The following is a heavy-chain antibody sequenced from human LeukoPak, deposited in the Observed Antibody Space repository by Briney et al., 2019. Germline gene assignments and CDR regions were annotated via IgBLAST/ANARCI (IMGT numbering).Heavy chain of an antibody. CDR2: INHSGST. D-gene: IGHD3-22*01. V-gene: IGHV4-34*01. CDR3: ARQISPALEYYYDSSGYRFDY. CDR1: GGSFSGYY. J-gene: IGHJ4*02. Sequence: PSETLSLTXAVYGGSFSGYYWSWIRQPPGKGLEWIGEINHSGSTNYNPSLKSRVTISVDTSKNQFSLKLSSVTAADTAVYYCARQISPALEYYYDSSGYRFDYWGQGTLVTVSS.